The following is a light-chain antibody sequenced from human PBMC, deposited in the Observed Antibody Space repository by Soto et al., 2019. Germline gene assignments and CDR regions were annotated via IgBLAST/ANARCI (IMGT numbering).Light chain of an antibody. CDR2: GAS. CDR1: QSVSSSY. Sequence: EIVVTQSPGTLSLSPGERATLSCRASQSVSSSYLAWHQQKPGQAPRILIYGASSRATCIPDRFSGSVSGTDLPPRICRRKSDDFAVEYCQQYCSSPPTLGQGTKVEMK. J-gene: IGKJ1*01. V-gene: IGKV3-20*01. CDR3: QQYCSSPPT.